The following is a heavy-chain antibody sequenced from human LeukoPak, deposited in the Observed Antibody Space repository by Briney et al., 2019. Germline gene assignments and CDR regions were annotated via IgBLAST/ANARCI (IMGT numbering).Heavy chain of an antibody. CDR2: ISDSGGNT. V-gene: IGHV3-23*01. J-gene: IGHJ3*02. CDR1: GFTFSSYG. Sequence: GGSLRLSCAASGFTFSSYGMSWVRQAPGKGLEWVSTISDSGGNTYYADSVKGRFTISRDNSKNTLYLQMNSLRVEDTAVYYCAGVMRGAFDIWGQGTLVTVSS. CDR3: AGVMRGAFDI. D-gene: IGHD3-16*01.